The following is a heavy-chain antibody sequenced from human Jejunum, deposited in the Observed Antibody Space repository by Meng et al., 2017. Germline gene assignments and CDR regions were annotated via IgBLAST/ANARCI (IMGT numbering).Heavy chain of an antibody. CDR2: FHYSGIT. J-gene: IGHJ4*02. V-gene: IGHV4-59*01. CDR1: GGAISDYY. CDR3: ARSKYTYGWEPCDY. Sequence: SETLSLTCTVSGGAISDYYWSWIRQPPGKGLEWIGYFHYSGITKYNPSLRSRVTMSGDTSKNQFSLKLTSVTAADTALYYCARSKYTYGWEPCDYWGQGTLVTVSS. D-gene: IGHD3-10*01.